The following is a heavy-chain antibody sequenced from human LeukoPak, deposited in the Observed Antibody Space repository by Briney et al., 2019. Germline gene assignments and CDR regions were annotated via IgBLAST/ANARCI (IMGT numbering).Heavy chain of an antibody. CDR3: AREYYDNSGGEDAFDI. CDR1: GFTVSSNY. CDR2: IYSGGST. V-gene: IGHV3-53*01. D-gene: IGHD3-22*01. Sequence: GVSLRLSCSASGFTVSSNYMNWVRQGPGNGLEWGSVIYSGGSTSYADSVEGRFTISRDNSNNTLYLQMNSLRAEDTAMYYCAREYYDNSGGEDAFDIWGPGTMVTVSS. J-gene: IGHJ3*02.